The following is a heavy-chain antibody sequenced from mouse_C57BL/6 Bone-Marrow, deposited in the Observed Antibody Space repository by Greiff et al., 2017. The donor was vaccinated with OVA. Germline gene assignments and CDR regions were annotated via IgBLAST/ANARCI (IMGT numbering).Heavy chain of an antibody. J-gene: IGHJ1*03. CDR3: ARDRCYYGSSYGYCDV. V-gene: IGHV5-4*01. Sequence: EVKLVESGGGLVKPGGSLTLSCAASGFTFSSYAMSWVRQTPEKRLEWVATISDGGSYTYYPANVKGRFTIYRDTAKNNLDLHMSHLKSKDTAMYYCARDRCYYGSSYGYCDVWGTGTTVTVSS. D-gene: IGHD1-1*01. CDR2: ISDGGSYT. CDR1: GFTFSSYA.